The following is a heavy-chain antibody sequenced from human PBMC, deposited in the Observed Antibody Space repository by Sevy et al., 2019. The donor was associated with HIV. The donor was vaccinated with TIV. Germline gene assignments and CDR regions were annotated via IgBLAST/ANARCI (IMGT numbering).Heavy chain of an antibody. V-gene: IGHV4-59*01. CDR1: GGSISSYY. CDR3: ARVRYTYGFPIFFDY. J-gene: IGHJ4*02. CDR2: YRGST. D-gene: IGHD5-18*01. Sequence: SETLSLTCSVSGGSISSYYWSWIRQPPGKGLEWIDYRGSTSYNSSLKSRVTISVDRSKNQFSLKLRSVTAADTAIYYCARVRYTYGFPIFFDYWGQGILVTVSS.